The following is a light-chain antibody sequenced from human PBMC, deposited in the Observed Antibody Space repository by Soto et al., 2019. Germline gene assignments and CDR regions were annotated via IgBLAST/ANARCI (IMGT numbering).Light chain of an antibody. Sequence: EIVLTLSPGTLSLSPGERATLSCRASQSVRSNYLAWYQQKPGQAPRLLIYGASSRATGIPDRFSGSGSGTDFVLTISRLEPEDFAVYYCQQYGSPPYTFGQGTKLEIK. J-gene: IGKJ2*01. V-gene: IGKV3-20*01. CDR3: QQYGSPPYT. CDR1: QSVRSNY. CDR2: GAS.